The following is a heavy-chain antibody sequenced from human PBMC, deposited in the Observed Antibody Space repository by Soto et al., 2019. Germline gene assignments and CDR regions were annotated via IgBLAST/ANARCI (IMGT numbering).Heavy chain of an antibody. Sequence: ASVKVSCKASGYTFTSYGISWVRQAPGQGLEWMGWISAYNGNTNYAQKLQGRVTMTTDTSTSTAYMELRSLRSDDTAVYYCATDVGAWEILDSYDAFDIWGQGTMVTRLL. CDR3: ATDVGAWEILDSYDAFDI. D-gene: IGHD1-26*01. V-gene: IGHV1-18*01. CDR2: ISAYNGNT. CDR1: GYTFTSYG. J-gene: IGHJ3*02.